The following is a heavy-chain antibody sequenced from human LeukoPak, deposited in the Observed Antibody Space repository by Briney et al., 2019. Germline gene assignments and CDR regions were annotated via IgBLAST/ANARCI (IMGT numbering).Heavy chain of an antibody. Sequence: ASVKVSCKASGYTFTGYYMHWVRQAPGQGLEWMGWINPNSGGTNYAQKFQGRVTMTRDTSIGTAYMELSRLRSDDTAVYYCARHFSGSLGTLDYWGQGTLVTVSS. CDR1: GYTFTGYY. J-gene: IGHJ4*02. D-gene: IGHD1-26*01. V-gene: IGHV1-2*02. CDR2: INPNSGGT. CDR3: ARHFSGSLGTLDY.